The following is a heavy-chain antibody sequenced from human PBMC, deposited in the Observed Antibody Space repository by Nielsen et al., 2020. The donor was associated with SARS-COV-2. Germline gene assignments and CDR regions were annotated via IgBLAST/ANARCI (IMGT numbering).Heavy chain of an antibody. D-gene: IGHD1-26*01. J-gene: IGHJ6*02. V-gene: IGHV4-61*07. CDR2: IYYSGST. CDR3: ARHPSPQFLATPVYYYGMDV. Sequence: WIRQPPGKGLEWIGCIYYSGSTNYNPSLKSRVTISVDTSKNQFSLKLSSVTAADTAVYYCARHPSPQFLATPVYYYGMDVWGQGTTVTVSS.